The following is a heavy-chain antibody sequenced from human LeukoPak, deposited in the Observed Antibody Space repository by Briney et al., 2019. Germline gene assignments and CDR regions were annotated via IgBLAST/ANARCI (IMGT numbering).Heavy chain of an antibody. Sequence: PSETLSLTCTVSGGSISSYYWSWIRQPPGKGLEWIGYIYTSGSTNYNPSLKSRVTISVDTSKNQFSLKLSSVTAADTAVYYCARLGDSSSTRNYYYYYMAVWGKGTTVTVSS. J-gene: IGHJ6*03. V-gene: IGHV4-4*09. CDR3: ARLGDSSSTRNYYYYYMAV. D-gene: IGHD6-13*01. CDR2: IYTSGST. CDR1: GGSISSYY.